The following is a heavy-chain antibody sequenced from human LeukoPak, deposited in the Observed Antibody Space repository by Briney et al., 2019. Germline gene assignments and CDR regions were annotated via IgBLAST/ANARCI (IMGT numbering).Heavy chain of an antibody. D-gene: IGHD2-2*02. CDR2: ISGSGGST. CDR1: GFTFSSYA. CDR3: AKFRYCSSTSCYKSGRTWYYYYMDV. V-gene: IGHV3-23*01. Sequence: PGGSLRLSCAASGFTFSSYAMSWVRQAPGKGLEWVSAISGSGGSTYYADSVKGRFTISRDNSKNTLYLQMNSLRAEDTAVYYCAKFRYCSSTSCYKSGRTWYYYYMDVWGKGTTVTVSS. J-gene: IGHJ6*03.